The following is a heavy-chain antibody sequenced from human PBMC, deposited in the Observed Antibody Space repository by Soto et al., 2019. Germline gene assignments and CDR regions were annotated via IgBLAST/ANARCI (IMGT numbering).Heavy chain of an antibody. D-gene: IGHD4-17*01. CDR3: ARDGVDVSRTTVRQGALEI. CDR2: FIPVFTTA. J-gene: IGHJ3*02. Sequence: QVQLVQSGAEVKKLGSSVKVSCKASGGSFSTYGISWVRQAPGQGLEWMGGFIPVFTTAKYAPKFHGRVSITADESTYTAYMELSSLRSEDTAVYFCARDGVDVSRTTVRQGALEIWGQGTVVTVSS. CDR1: GGSFSTYG. V-gene: IGHV1-69*01.